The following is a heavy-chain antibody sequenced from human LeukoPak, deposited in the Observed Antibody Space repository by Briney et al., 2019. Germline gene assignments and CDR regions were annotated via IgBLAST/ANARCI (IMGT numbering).Heavy chain of an antibody. Sequence: ASVKVSCKASGYTFTSYGINWVRQATGRGLEWMGWMNPNSGNTGYAQKFQGRVTMTRNTSISTAFMELSSLRSEDTAVYYCARRFPVAYNWFDPWGQGTLVTVSS. CDR3: ARRFPVAYNWFDP. CDR1: GYTFTSYG. V-gene: IGHV1-8*01. D-gene: IGHD6-19*01. CDR2: MNPNSGNT. J-gene: IGHJ5*02.